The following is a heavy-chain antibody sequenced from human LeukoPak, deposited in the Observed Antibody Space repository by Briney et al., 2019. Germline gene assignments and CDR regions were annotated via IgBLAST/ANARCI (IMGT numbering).Heavy chain of an antibody. CDR3: ARDRYGQPPDY. CDR1: GGSIGSYY. J-gene: IGHJ4*02. CDR2: IYYTGST. V-gene: IGHV4-59*01. D-gene: IGHD1-1*01. Sequence: SETLPLTCTVSGGSIGSYYWTWIRQPPGKGLEWIGYIYYTGSTNYNPSLKSRVTISVDTSKNQFSLKLSSVTAADTAVYYCARDRYGQPPDYGGQGTLVTVSS.